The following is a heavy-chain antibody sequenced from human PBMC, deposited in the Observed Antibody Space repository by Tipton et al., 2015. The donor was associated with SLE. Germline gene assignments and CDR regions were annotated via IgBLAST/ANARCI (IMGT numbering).Heavy chain of an antibody. CDR2: ISPGDSDT. D-gene: IGHD1-26*01. J-gene: IGHJ6*02. V-gene: IGHV5-51*01. CDR1: GYIFTTYW. Sequence: VQLVQSGAEVKKPGESLKISCKGSGYIFTTYWIVWVRQVPGRGLEWMGIISPGDSDTTYSPSFQGQVTISADKSINTAYLQWSSLKASDTAMYYCARTYSGISPYGMDVWGQGTTVTVSS. CDR3: ARTYSGISPYGMDV.